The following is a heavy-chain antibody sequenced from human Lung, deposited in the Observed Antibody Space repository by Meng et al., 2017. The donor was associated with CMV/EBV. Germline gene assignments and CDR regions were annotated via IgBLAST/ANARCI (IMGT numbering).Heavy chain of an antibody. V-gene: IGHV3-7*01. CDR2: INQDGSER. D-gene: IGHD1-1*01. CDR3: TANDRERPGSY. J-gene: IGHJ4*02. Sequence: GGSLRLSCEASGFIFSYYWMHWVRQVPGKGLEWVVNINQDGSERNYVDSVKGRFTISRDNAKNSLYLQMNSLRVEDTAIYYCTANDRERPGSYWGQGTLVTVDS. CDR1: GFIFSYYW.